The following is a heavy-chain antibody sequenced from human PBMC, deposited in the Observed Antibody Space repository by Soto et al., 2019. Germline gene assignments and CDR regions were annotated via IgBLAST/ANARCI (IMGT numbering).Heavy chain of an antibody. Sequence: GGSLRLSCAASGFTVSSNYKSWVRQAPGKGLEWISIIYSAGNTYYADSVKGRFTISRDNSKNTLYLQMNSLGAEDTAVYYCARNRGWEMLDYWGQGT. V-gene: IGHV3-66*01. CDR3: ARNRGWEMLDY. CDR1: GFTVSSNY. J-gene: IGHJ4*02. D-gene: IGHD6-19*01. CDR2: IYSAGNT.